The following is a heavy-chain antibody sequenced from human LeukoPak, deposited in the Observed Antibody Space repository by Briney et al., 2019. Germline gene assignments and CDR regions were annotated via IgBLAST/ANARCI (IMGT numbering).Heavy chain of an antibody. CDR3: ARGVVIAPQTFDY. CDR2: IYYSGST. Sequence: PSETLSLTCTVSGGSISHSNYYWVWIRQPPGTGLEWIGSIYYSGSTNYNPSLKSRVTISVDTSKNQFSLKLSSVTAADTAVYYCARGVVIAPQTFDYWGQGTLVTVSS. J-gene: IGHJ4*02. V-gene: IGHV4-39*07. D-gene: IGHD2-21*01. CDR1: GGSISHSNYY.